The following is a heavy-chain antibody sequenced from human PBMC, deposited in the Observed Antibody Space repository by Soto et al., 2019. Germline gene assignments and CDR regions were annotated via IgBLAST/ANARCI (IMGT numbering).Heavy chain of an antibody. V-gene: IGHV4-34*01. J-gene: IGHJ4*02. CDR1: GGNFSGYY. Sequence: LQTLCLTCAVYGGNFSGYYWTWIRQPPGTGLEWIGEINHSGSTNYNPSLKSRVTISVDTSKNQFSLKLTSVTAADTAVYYCARSYYDILTGYYFDYWGKGTLVTVSS. D-gene: IGHD3-9*01. CDR3: ARSYYDILTGYYFDY. CDR2: INHSGST.